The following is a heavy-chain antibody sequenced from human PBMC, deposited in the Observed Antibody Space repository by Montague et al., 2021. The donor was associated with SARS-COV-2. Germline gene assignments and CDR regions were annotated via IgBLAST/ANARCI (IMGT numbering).Heavy chain of an antibody. CDR1: GESVSSNLTT. J-gene: IGHJ4*02. CDR3: ARIPVGSKYYFDF. D-gene: IGHD2-2*01. CDR2: TYYRSKWYN. V-gene: IGHV6-1*01. Sequence: CAISGESVSSNLTTWNWIRQSPSRGLEWLGRTYYRSKWYNDYAESVKSRITIDPDTSKHQFSLHLNSVTPEDTAVYYCARIPVGSKYYFDFWGQGTLVTVSP.